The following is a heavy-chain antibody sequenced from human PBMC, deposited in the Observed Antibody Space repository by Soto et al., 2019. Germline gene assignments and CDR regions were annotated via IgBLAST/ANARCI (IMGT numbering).Heavy chain of an antibody. Sequence: SVKVSCKASGGTFSSCAISWVRQAPGQGLEWMGGIIPIFGTANYAQKFQGRVTITADESTSTAYMELSSLRSEDTAVYYCARSWGNYYYYYYGMDVWGQGTTVTVSS. D-gene: IGHD3-16*01. CDR1: GGTFSSCA. CDR3: ARSWGNYYYYYYGMDV. V-gene: IGHV1-69*13. J-gene: IGHJ6*02. CDR2: IIPIFGTA.